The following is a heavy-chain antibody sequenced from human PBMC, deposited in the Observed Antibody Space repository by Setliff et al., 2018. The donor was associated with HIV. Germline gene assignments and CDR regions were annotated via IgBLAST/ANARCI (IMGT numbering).Heavy chain of an antibody. CDR2: FYTSGST. D-gene: IGHD7-27*01. V-gene: IGHV4-4*09. Sequence: SETLSLTCTVSGGSFTTYYWSWLRQPPGKELEWIGYFYTSGSTNYNSFLKSRVTISLDMSKNQFSLKLSSVTAADTAVYYCARCRLNGGFNLWGQGTLVTVSS. CDR3: ARCRLNGGFNL. CDR1: GGSFTTYY. J-gene: IGHJ5*02.